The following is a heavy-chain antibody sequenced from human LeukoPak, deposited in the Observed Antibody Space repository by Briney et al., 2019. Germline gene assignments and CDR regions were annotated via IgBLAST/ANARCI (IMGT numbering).Heavy chain of an antibody. Sequence: GGSLRLSCAASGFTFSSYSMNWVRQAPGKGLEWVSSISSSSSYIYYADSVKGRFTISRDNAKNSLYLQMNSLRAEDTAVYYCARDGSLELSIGPYWGQGTLVTVSS. CDR2: ISSSSSYI. J-gene: IGHJ4*02. CDR3: ARDGSLELSIGPY. D-gene: IGHD3-3*01. CDR1: GFTFSSYS. V-gene: IGHV3-21*01.